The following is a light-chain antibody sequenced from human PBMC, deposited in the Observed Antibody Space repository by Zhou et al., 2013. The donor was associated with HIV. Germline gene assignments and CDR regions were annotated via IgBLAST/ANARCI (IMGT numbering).Light chain of an antibody. CDR1: QSVSSSY. CDR2: GAS. J-gene: IGKJ3*01. V-gene: IGKV3-20*01. CDR3: QQYGSSPFT. Sequence: EIVLTQSPGTLSLSPGERATLSCRASQSVSSSYLAWYQQKPGQAPRLLIYGASTRATGIPDRFTGSGSGTDFTLTISRLDPEDFAVYYCQQYGSSPFTFGPGTKVEIK.